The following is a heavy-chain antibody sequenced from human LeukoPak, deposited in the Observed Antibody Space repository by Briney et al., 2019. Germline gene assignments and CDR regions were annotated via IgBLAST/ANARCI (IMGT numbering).Heavy chain of an antibody. CDR3: AQDLIRWELLPRLGALDI. Sequence: GGSLRLSCAASGFSFSKYGFHWVRQAPGKGLEWVALISYDGSYKYYVDSVKGRFTISRDNSKNTLYLQINSLRAEDTAVYYCAQDLIRWELLPRLGALDIWGQGTMVTVSS. D-gene: IGHD1-26*01. CDR2: ISYDGSYK. CDR1: GFSFSKYG. V-gene: IGHV3-30*18. J-gene: IGHJ3*02.